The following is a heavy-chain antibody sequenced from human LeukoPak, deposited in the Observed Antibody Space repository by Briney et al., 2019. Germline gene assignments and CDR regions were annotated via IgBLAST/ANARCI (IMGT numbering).Heavy chain of an antibody. CDR3: AKGGGSSWYEGSWFDP. D-gene: IGHD6-13*01. CDR2: ISWNSGSI. Sequence: PGRSLRLXCAASGFTFDDYAMHWVRQAPGKGLEWVSGISWNSGSIGYADSVKGRFTISRDNAKNSLYLQMNSLRAEDMALYYCAKGGGSSWYEGSWFDPWGQGTLVTVSS. J-gene: IGHJ5*02. CDR1: GFTFDDYA. V-gene: IGHV3-9*03.